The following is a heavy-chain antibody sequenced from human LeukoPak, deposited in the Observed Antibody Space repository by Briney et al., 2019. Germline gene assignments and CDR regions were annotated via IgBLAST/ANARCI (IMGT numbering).Heavy chain of an antibody. Sequence: GGSLRLSCAASGFTFSSYSMNWVRQAPGKGLEWVSYISSSSTIYYADSVKGRFTISRDNAKNSLYLQMNSLRAEDTAVYYCARGLGYCSSTSCYLDVWGRGTTVTVSS. J-gene: IGHJ6*03. CDR3: ARGLGYCSSTSCYLDV. CDR1: GFTFSSYS. CDR2: ISSSSTI. D-gene: IGHD2-2*01. V-gene: IGHV3-48*01.